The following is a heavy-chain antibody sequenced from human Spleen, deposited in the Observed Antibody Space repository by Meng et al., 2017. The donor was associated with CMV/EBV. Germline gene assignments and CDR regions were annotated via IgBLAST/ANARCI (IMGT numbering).Heavy chain of an antibody. CDR1: GYTFTSYG. V-gene: IGHV1-69*05. J-gene: IGHJ6*02. CDR3: ARDRVLGDGMDV. D-gene: IGHD3-10*01. Sequence: SVKVSCKASGYTFTSYGISWVRQAPGQGLEWMGGIIPIFGTANYAQKFQGRVTITTDESTKTAYMELSSLRSEDTAVYYCARDRVLGDGMDVWGQGTTVTVSS. CDR2: IIPIFGTA.